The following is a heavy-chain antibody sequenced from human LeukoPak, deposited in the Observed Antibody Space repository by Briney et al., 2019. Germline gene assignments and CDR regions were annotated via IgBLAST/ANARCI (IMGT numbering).Heavy chain of an antibody. CDR1: GFTFSSYA. CDR3: AKVRIVVVTASFDY. J-gene: IGHJ4*02. D-gene: IGHD2-21*02. V-gene: IGHV3-23*01. CDR2: ISGSGGST. Sequence: GGSLRLSCAASGFTFSSYAMSWVRQAPGKGLEWVSAISGSGGSTYYADSVKGRFTISRDNSKNTLYLQMNSLRAEDTAVCYCAKVRIVVVTASFDYWGQGTLVTVSS.